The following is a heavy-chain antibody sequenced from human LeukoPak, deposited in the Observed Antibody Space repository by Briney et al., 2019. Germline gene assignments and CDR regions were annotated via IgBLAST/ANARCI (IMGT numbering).Heavy chain of an antibody. V-gene: IGHV1-2*06. D-gene: IGHD3-22*01. CDR1: GYTFTAKY. J-gene: IGHJ6*03. CDR3: ARAYYDSSGYFGWGTDYYYYYMDV. CDR2: IHPKSGGA. Sequence: ASVKVSCKASGYTFTAKYIHWVRQAAGQGLKGKGRIHPKSGGANYAQKFRDRLPLTRDTSINTAYMELSGLTSDDPAVYCCARAYYDSSGYFGWGTDYYYYYMDVWGEGTTVTISS.